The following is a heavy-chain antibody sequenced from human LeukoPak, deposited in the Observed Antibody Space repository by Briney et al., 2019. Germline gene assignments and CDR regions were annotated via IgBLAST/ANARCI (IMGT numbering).Heavy chain of an antibody. V-gene: IGHV3-23*01. CDR3: AKRRGGGLTDFDY. CDR2: ISSSGGST. Sequence: GGSLRLSCAASGFTFSSYAMSWVRQAPGKGLEWVSAISSSGGSTYYADSVKGRFTISRDNSKSTLYLQMNSLRAEDTAVYYCAKRRGGGLTDFDYWGQGTLVTVSS. CDR1: GFTFSSYA. J-gene: IGHJ4*02. D-gene: IGHD1-14*01.